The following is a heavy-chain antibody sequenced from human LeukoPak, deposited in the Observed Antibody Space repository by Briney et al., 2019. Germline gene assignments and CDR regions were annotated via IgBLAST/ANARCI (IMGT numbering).Heavy chain of an antibody. J-gene: IGHJ4*02. V-gene: IGHV6-1*01. CDR1: GDSVSSNSAA. Sequence: SQTLSLTCAISGDSVSSNSAAWNWIRQSPSRGLEWLGRTYYKSKWSNDYGVSVKSRITINADTSKDQFSLQLNYVTPEDTAVYNCARGIGRMAALFTFNYGGQGTLATVSS. CDR2: TYYKSKWSN. CDR3: ARGIGRMAALFTFNY. D-gene: IGHD6-6*01.